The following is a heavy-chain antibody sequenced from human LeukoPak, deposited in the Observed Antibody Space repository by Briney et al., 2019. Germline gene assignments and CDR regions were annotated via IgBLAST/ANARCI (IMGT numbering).Heavy chain of an antibody. V-gene: IGHV4-38-2*01. CDR2: IYHSGST. CDR1: GYSISSGYY. J-gene: IGHJ4*02. D-gene: IGHD3-10*01. Sequence: SETLSLTCAVSGYSISSGYYWGWILQPPGKGLEWIGSIYHSGSTYYNPSLKSRVTISVDTSKNQFSLKLSSVTAADTAVYYCARHLRIRGVTIRLPYFDYWGQGTLVTVSS. CDR3: ARHLRIRGVTIRLPYFDY.